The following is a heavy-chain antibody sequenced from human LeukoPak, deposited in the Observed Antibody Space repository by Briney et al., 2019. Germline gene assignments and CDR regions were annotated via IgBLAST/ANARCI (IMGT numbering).Heavy chain of an antibody. CDR2: ISWNSGSI. V-gene: IGHV3-9*01. J-gene: IGHJ4*02. CDR1: GFTFDDYA. CDR3: AKDMVRIAVAGSPFDY. D-gene: IGHD6-19*01. Sequence: PGRSLRLSCAASGFTFDDYAMHWVRQAPGKGLEWVSGISWNSGSIGYADSVKGRFTISRDNAKNSLYLQMNSLRAEDTALYYCAKDMVRIAVAGSPFDYWGQGTLVTVS.